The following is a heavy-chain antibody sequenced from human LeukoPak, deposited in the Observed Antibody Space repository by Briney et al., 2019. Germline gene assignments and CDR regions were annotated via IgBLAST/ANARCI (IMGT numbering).Heavy chain of an antibody. CDR1: GYTFTGYY. CDR2: INPNSGGT. J-gene: IGHJ3*02. V-gene: IGHV1-2*06. Sequence: ASVKVSCKASGYTFTGYYMHWVRQAPGQGLEWMGRINPNSGGTNYAQKFQGRVTMTRDTSTSTAYMELSRLRSDDAAVYYCARRVLLWFGESAFDIWGQGTMVTVSS. CDR3: ARRVLLWFGESAFDI. D-gene: IGHD3-10*01.